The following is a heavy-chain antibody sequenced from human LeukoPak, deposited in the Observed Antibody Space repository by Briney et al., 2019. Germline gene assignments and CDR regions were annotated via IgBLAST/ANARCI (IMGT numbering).Heavy chain of an antibody. V-gene: IGHV3-30*03. D-gene: IGHD5-12*01. CDR3: AREGHTSGFCGSFDI. CDR1: GFPFSSYW. CDR2: MSFDGSQ. Sequence: GGSLRLSCVASGFPFSSYWMTWVRRAPGKGLEWVAGMSFDGSQYYVESVKGRFTISRDNSGNTVYLHMTSLRPEDTAVYFCAREGHTSGFCGSFDIWGQGTTVTISS. J-gene: IGHJ3*02.